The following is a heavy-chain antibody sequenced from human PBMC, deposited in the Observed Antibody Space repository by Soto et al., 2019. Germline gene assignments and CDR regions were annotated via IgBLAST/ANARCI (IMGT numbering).Heavy chain of an antibody. V-gene: IGHV4-4*02. CDR1: GGSISSSNW. D-gene: IGHD3-22*01. Sequence: QVQLQESGPGLVKPSGTLSLTCAVSGGSISSSNWWSWVRQPPGKGLEWIGEIYHSGSTNYNPSLKRRVTTALDQSKNQFSLKLSAVSAADTAVYYCARRDDSSGTLPAYWGQGTLVTVSS. CDR2: IYHSGST. J-gene: IGHJ4*02. CDR3: ARRDDSSGTLPAY.